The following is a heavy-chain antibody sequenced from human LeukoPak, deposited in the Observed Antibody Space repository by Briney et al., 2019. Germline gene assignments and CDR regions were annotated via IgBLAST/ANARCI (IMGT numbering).Heavy chain of an antibody. CDR3: GRVTWYMIEDYFDY. D-gene: IGHD3-22*01. J-gene: IGHJ4*02. CDR2: VHYSGST. Sequence: PSETLSLTCAVSGASISSSNYYWGWVRQSPGKGLEWIGYVHYSGSTNYNPSLKSRVTISVDTSKNQFSLKLRSVTAADTAVYYCGRVTWYMIEDYFDYWGQGTLVTVSS. V-gene: IGHV4-61*05. CDR1: GASISSSNYY.